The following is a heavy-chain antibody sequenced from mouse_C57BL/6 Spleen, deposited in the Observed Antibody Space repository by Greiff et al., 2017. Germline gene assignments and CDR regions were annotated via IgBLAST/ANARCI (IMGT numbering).Heavy chain of an antibody. Sequence: VQLKQSGPELVKPGASVKIPCKASGYTFTDYNMDWVKQSHGKRLEWIGDINTNYGCTIYHQKFKDKATLTVDKSSSTAYMELLIRTSEDSAVYDCARAYYGSRGGFAYWGQGTLVTVSA. CDR2: INTNYGCT. CDR1: GYTFTDYN. D-gene: IGHD1-1*01. CDR3: ARAYYGSRGGFAY. V-gene: IGHV1-18*01. J-gene: IGHJ3*01.